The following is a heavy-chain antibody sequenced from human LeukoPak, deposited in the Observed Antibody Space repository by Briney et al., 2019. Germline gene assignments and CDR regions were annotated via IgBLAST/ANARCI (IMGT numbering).Heavy chain of an antibody. J-gene: IGHJ4*02. CDR2: ISGIGANT. CDR3: AKRLLGYADSSPIDY. CDR1: GFTFSSYA. Sequence: PGGSLRLSCAASGFTFSSYAMSWVRQAPGKGLEWVSGISGIGANTYYADSVRGRFTISRDNSKNTLYLQMNSLRAEDTAVYYCAKRLLGYADSSPIDYWGQGTLVTVSS. V-gene: IGHV3-23*01. D-gene: IGHD4-17*01.